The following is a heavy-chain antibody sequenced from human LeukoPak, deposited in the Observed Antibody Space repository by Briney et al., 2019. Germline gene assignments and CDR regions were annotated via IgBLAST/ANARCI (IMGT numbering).Heavy chain of an antibody. J-gene: IGHJ4*02. CDR3: ARDGESITTTNYYFDY. CDR1: GGSFSGYY. D-gene: IGHD3-22*01. Sequence: SETLSLTCAVYGGSFSGYYWSWICQPPGKGLEWIGEINHSGSTNYNQSLKSRVTISIDTSKNQFSLKLSSVTAADTAVYYCARDGESITTTNYYFDYWGQGTLVTVSS. V-gene: IGHV4-34*01. CDR2: INHSGST.